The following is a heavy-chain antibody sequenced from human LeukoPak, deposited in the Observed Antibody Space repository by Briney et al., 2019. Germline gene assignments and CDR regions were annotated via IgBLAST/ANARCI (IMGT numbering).Heavy chain of an antibody. V-gene: IGHV1-69*13. D-gene: IGHD6-6*01. CDR2: IIPIFGTA. CDR1: GGTFSSYA. Sequence: ASVKVSCKASGGTFSSYATSWVRQAPGQGLEWMGGIIPIFGTANYAQKFQGRVTITADESTSTAYMELSSLRSEDTAVYYCARDGYSSSSADFDYWGQGTLVTVSS. CDR3: ARDGYSSSSADFDY. J-gene: IGHJ4*02.